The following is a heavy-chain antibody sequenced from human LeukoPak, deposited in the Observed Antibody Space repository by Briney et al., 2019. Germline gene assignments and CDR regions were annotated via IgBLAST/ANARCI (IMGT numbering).Heavy chain of an antibody. V-gene: IGHV1-46*01. CDR1: GYTFTSYY. J-gene: IGHJ5*02. CDR3: AREGDVDTATWHWFDP. D-gene: IGHD5-18*01. Sequence: ASVKVSCKASGYTFTSYYMHWLRQAPGQGLEGRGIINPSGGSTSYAQKFQGRVTMTRDTSTSTVYMELSSLRSEDTAVYYCAREGDVDTATWHWFDPWGQGTLVTVSS. CDR2: INPSGGST.